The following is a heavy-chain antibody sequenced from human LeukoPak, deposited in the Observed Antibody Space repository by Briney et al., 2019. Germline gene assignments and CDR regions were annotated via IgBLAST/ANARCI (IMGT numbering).Heavy chain of an antibody. CDR1: GGSISSYH. CDR2: IYYSGST. J-gene: IGHJ4*02. CDR3: ARGRISSSY. V-gene: IGHV4-59*01. Sequence: SETLSLTCTVSGGSISSYHWSWIRQPPGKGLEWIGYIYYSGSTNYSPSLKSRVTISIDTSKNQISLKLSSVTAADTAVYYCARGRISSSYWGQGTLVTVSS. D-gene: IGHD6-13*01.